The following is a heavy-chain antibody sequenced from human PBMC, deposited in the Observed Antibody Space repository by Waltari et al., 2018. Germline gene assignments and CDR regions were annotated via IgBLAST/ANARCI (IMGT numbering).Heavy chain of an antibody. D-gene: IGHD2-2*01. CDR3: ARVDCSSTSCYGQSFDI. Sequence: QVQLQESGPGLVKPSETLSLTCTVSGGSISSYYWSWIRQPPGKGLEWIGYIYYSGSTNYNPSLKSRVTISVDTSKNQFSLKRSSVTAADTAVYYCARVDCSSTSCYGQSFDIWGQGTMVTVSS. CDR1: GGSISSYY. CDR2: IYYSGST. J-gene: IGHJ3*02. V-gene: IGHV4-59*01.